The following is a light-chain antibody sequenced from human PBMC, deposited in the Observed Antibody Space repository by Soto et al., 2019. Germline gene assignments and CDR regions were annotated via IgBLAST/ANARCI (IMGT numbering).Light chain of an antibody. CDR3: SSYTSSSTLV. CDR1: SSDVGGYNY. V-gene: IGLV2-14*01. J-gene: IGLJ1*01. Sequence: QSALTQPASVSASPGQSITISCTGTSSDVGGYNYVSWYQQHPGKAPKLMIYDVSNRPSGVSDRFSGSKSGNTASLTISGLPADDEADYYGSSYTSSSTLVFGTGTKLTVL. CDR2: DVS.